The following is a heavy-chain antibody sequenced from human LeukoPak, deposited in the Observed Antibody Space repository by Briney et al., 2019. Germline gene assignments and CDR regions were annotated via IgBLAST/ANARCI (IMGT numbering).Heavy chain of an antibody. J-gene: IGHJ5*02. Sequence: SVKVSCKASGGTFSSYAISWVRQAPGQGLEWMGGIIPIFGTANYAQKFQGRVTITADKSTSTAYMELRSLRSDDTAVYYCARDGPEVVAGDFGWFDPWGQGTLVTVSS. CDR3: ARDGPEVVAGDFGWFDP. V-gene: IGHV1-69*06. CDR2: IIPIFGTA. D-gene: IGHD4-17*01. CDR1: GGTFSSYA.